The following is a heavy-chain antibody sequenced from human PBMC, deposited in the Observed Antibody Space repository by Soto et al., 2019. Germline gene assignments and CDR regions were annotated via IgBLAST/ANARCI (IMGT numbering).Heavy chain of an antibody. CDR2: ISSSSSTI. CDR1: GFTFSSYS. D-gene: IGHD1-26*01. CDR3: ARDALLNWFDP. J-gene: IGHJ5*02. Sequence: EVQLVESGGGLVQPGGSLRLSCAASGFTFSSYSMNWVRQAPGKGLEWVSYISSSSSTIYYADSAKGRFTISRDNAKNSLYLQMSSLRDEDTAVYYCARDALLNWFDPWGQGTLVTVSS. V-gene: IGHV3-48*02.